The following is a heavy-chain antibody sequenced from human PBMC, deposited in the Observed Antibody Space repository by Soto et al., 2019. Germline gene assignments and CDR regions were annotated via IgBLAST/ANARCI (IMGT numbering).Heavy chain of an antibody. Sequence: QVQLQESGPGLVKPSETLSLTCTVSGGSISSYCWSWVRQPPGEGLEWIANICNSGGTNYNPSLKSRVVRPVDTSRNQVSLKLSAVTAADTAVYYCARGVGRYGSNLDYWGQGTLVTVSS. D-gene: IGHD1-26*01. J-gene: IGHJ4*02. V-gene: IGHV4-59*01. CDR1: GGSISSYC. CDR3: ARGVGRYGSNLDY. CDR2: ICNSGGT.